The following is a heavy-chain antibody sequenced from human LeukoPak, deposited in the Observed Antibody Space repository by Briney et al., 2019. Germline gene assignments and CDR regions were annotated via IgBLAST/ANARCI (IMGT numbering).Heavy chain of an antibody. V-gene: IGHV4-59*08. D-gene: IGHD4-17*01. CDR2: IYYSGST. CDR1: GGSISSYY. J-gene: IGHJ3*02. Sequence: SETLSLTCTVSGGSISSYYWSWIRQPPGKGLEWIGYIYYSGSTNYNPSLKSRVTISVDTSKNQFSLKLSSVTAADTAVYYCARRDYGESPGAFDIWGQGTMVTVSS. CDR3: ARRDYGESPGAFDI.